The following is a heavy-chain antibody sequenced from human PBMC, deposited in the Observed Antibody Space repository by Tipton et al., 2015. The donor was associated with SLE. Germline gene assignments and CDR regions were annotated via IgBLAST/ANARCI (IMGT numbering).Heavy chain of an antibody. CDR3: AREKWDAFDI. D-gene: IGHD2-8*01. CDR1: GDSISSHY. J-gene: IGHJ3*02. CDR2: IYYSGST. Sequence: TLSLTCTVSGDSISSHYWSWIRQPPGKGLEWIGYIYYSGSTNYNPSLKSRVTISVDTSKNQFSLKLSSVAAADTAVYYCAREKWDAFDIWGQGTMVTVSS. V-gene: IGHV4-59*11.